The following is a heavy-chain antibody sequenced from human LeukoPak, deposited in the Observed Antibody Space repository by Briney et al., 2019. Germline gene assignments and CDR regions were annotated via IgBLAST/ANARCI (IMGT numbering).Heavy chain of an antibody. CDR3: VQEATTIGVPVFDY. CDR2: IPGSGGDT. Sequence: PGGSLRLSCAASVFTFSDYAMSWVRQAPGKGLEWVSGIPGSGGDTYYPDSVRGRFTTSRDNSKNMLYLQMDYLRGEDTAVYYFVQEATTIGVPVFDYWGQGTLVTVSS. CDR1: VFTFSDYA. J-gene: IGHJ4*02. V-gene: IGHV3-23*01. D-gene: IGHD1-14*01.